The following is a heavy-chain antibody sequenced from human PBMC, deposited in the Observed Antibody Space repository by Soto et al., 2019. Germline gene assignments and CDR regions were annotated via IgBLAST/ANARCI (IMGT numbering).Heavy chain of an antibody. CDR3: ARWSYLDY. CDR1: GCSFGSYA. CDR2: ISGSDGKT. J-gene: IGHJ4*02. V-gene: IGHV3-23*01. D-gene: IGHD3-3*01. Sequence: PGGSLILSYAASGCSFGSYALSWVRPAPGKGLEWVSTISGSDGKTFYADSVKGRFSISRDTSQNTLYLQMNSLRADGTAIYYCARWSYLDYWGQGTRVNVSS.